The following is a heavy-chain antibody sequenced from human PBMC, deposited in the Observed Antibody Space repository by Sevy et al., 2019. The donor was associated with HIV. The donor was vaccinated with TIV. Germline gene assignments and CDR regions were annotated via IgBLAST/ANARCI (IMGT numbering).Heavy chain of an antibody. CDR3: ARHMEHQVIITYYFDY. D-gene: IGHD3-22*01. J-gene: IGHJ4*02. V-gene: IGHV4-39*01. CDR2: IHYSGTT. Sequence: SETLSLTCTVSGGSISSSSYYWGWIRQPPGKGPEWIGSIHYSGTTYYSPSLKSRVTISVDTSKNQFSLKLSSVTAADTAIYYCARHMEHQVIITYYFDYWGQGTLVTVSS. CDR1: GGSISSSSYY.